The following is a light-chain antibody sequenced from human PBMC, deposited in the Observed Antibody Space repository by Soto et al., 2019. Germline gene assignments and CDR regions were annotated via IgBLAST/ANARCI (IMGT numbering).Light chain of an antibody. Sequence: QSALTQPRSVSGSPGQSVTISCTGTSSDVGGYNYVSWYQQHPGKAPKLMIYGVRKRPSGLPDRFSGSKSGNTASLTISGLQAEDEADYYCCSYAGSYTSDVVGTGTKVNVL. CDR1: SSDVGGYNY. V-gene: IGLV2-11*01. CDR3: CSYAGSYTSDV. J-gene: IGLJ1*01. CDR2: GVR.